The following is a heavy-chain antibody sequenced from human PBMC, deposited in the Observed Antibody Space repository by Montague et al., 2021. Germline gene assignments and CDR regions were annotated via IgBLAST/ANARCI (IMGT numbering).Heavy chain of an antibody. Sequence: DYAASVKSRITINADTSKNQFSLQLNSVTPEDTAVYYCARGGYSSDWPWGRGTLVTVSS. V-gene: IGHV6-1*01. CDR3: ARGGYSSDWP. D-gene: IGHD5-12*01. J-gene: IGHJ5*02.